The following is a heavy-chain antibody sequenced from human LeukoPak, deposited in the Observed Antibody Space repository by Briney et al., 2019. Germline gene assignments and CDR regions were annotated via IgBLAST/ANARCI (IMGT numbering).Heavy chain of an antibody. J-gene: IGHJ4*02. CDR2: IRGTGSST. D-gene: IGHD5-12*01. V-gene: IGHV3-23*01. Sequence: GGSLRLSCGASGFTFSSYAMAWVRQAPGKGLEWVSAIRGTGSSTYYADSVKGRFTISRDNSKSTLYLQMNSLRAEDTAVYYCARDLPHRGYSGYDPFDYWGQGTLVTVSS. CDR1: GFTFSSYA. CDR3: ARDLPHRGYSGYDPFDY.